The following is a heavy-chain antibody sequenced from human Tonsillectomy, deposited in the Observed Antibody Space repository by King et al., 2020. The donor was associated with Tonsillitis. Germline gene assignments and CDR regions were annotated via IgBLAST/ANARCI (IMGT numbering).Heavy chain of an antibody. V-gene: IGHV3-33*01. J-gene: IGHJ3*02. CDR2: IWHVGSSF. Sequence: QLVQSGGGVVQPETSLRLSCAASGFSFSAFVMHWVRQAPGKGLEGVALIWHVGSSFYYADSVKGRFTISRDNSKSTLYLEMNSLRVEDTAVYYCARERAGGEPDVFDIRGQGTTVTVSS. CDR1: GFSFSAFV. CDR3: ARERAGGEPDVFDI. D-gene: IGHD3-16*01.